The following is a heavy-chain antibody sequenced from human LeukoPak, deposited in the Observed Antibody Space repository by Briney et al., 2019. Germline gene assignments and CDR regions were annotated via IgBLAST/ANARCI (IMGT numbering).Heavy chain of an antibody. CDR3: ARGGMATMLD. Sequence: PGGSLRLSCAASGFTVTSNYMSWVRQAPGKGLEWVSLIYSDGTTYYADSVKGRFTISRDNSKNTLYLQMNSLRAEDTAVYYCARGGMATMLDWGQGTMVTVSS. J-gene: IGHJ3*01. V-gene: IGHV3-66*01. D-gene: IGHD5-24*01. CDR2: IYSDGTT. CDR1: GFTVTSNY.